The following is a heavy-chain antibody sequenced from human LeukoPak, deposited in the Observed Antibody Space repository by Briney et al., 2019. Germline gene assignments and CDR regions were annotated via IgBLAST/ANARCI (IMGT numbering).Heavy chain of an antibody. CDR2: IYYSGST. J-gene: IGHJ6*02. CDR1: GGSISSSSYY. D-gene: IGHD5-18*01. CDR3: PRRPVGTRYSFYGMDV. Sequence: SETLSLTCTVSGGSISSSSYYWGWIRQPPGKGLEWIGSIYYSGSTYYNPSLKSRVTISVDTSKNQFSLKLSSVTAADTAVYYCPRRPVGTRYSFYGMDVWGQGTTVTVSS. V-gene: IGHV4-39*01.